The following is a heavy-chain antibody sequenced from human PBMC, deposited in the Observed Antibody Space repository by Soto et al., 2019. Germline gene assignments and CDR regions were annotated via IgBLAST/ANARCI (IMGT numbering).Heavy chain of an antibody. CDR2: IIPIFGTA. CDR3: ASHSYRTAKYYYGMDV. J-gene: IGHJ6*02. Sequence: QVQLVQSGAEVKKPGSSVKVSCKASGGTFSSYASSWVRQAPGQGLEWMGGIIPIFGTADYAQKFQGRVTIIADESTSTAYLELSRLSSEDTAVYYCASHSYRTAKYYYGMDVWGQGTTVTVSS. CDR1: GGTFSSYA. D-gene: IGHD5-18*01. V-gene: IGHV1-69*12.